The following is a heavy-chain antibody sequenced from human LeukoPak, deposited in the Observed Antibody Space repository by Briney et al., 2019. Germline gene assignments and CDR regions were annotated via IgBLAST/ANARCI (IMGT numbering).Heavy chain of an antibody. J-gene: IGHJ5*02. Sequence: ASVKVSCKASGYTFTTSGISWVRQAPGQGLEWMGWISTYNGNTNYAQILQGRVTMTTDTSTSTAYMELRSLRSDDTAVYYCAGEVAAQKKNWFDPWGQGTLVTVSS. CDR2: ISTYNGNT. V-gene: IGHV1-18*01. D-gene: IGHD2-15*01. CDR3: AGEVAAQKKNWFDP. CDR1: GYTFTTSG.